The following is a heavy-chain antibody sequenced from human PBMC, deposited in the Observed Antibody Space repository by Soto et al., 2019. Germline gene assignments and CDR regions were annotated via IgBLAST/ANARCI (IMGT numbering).Heavy chain of an antibody. V-gene: IGHV3-23*01. CDR1: VFTFTSYA. CDR3: AKTRNGYDFSREIDY. Sequence: GGSLRLSCAASVFTFTSYAMSWVRQAPGKGLAWVSAISGSGGSTYYADSVKGRFTISRDNFRNTLYLQMNSLRAEDTGLYYCAKTRNGYDFSREIDYWGQGTLVTVSS. D-gene: IGHD5-12*01. J-gene: IGHJ4*02. CDR2: ISGSGGST.